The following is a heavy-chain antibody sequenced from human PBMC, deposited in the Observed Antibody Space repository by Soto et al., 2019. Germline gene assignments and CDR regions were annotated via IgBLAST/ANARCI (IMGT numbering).Heavy chain of an antibody. D-gene: IGHD1-26*01. J-gene: IGHJ4*02. V-gene: IGHV1-18*01. Sequence: ASVKVSCKASGYTFTSYGISWVRQAPGQGLEWMGWINGGNGNTYYSQNFQGRVTFTRDTSTGTVYMQLSSLTSEDTAVYYCARDDSGFSGSHYIDYFNYWGQGALVTVSS. CDR2: INGGNGNT. CDR1: GYTFTSYG. CDR3: ARDDSGFSGSHYIDYFNY.